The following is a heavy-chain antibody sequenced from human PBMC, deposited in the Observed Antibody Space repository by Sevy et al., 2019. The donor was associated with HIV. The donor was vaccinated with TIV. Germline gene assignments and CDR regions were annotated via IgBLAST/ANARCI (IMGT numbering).Heavy chain of an antibody. V-gene: IGHV3-15*01. J-gene: IGHJ3*02. Sequence: GGSLRLSCAASGFTFSNAWMSWVRQAPGKGLEWVGRIKRKTDGGTTDYPAPVKGRFTISRDDSKNTLYLQMNSLKTEDTAVYYCTTVFSGSYPDAFDIWGQGTMVTVSS. CDR2: IKRKTDGGTT. CDR3: TTVFSGSYPDAFDI. D-gene: IGHD1-26*01. CDR1: GFTFSNAW.